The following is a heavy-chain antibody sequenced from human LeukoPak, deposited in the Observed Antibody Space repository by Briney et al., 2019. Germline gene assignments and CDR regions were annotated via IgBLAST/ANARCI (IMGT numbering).Heavy chain of an antibody. CDR3: ARSLSGLLAYFDL. V-gene: IGHV4-39*07. CDR1: DDSIRTNHYY. CDR2: ILDRGST. J-gene: IGHJ2*01. Sequence: SETLSLTCTVSDDSIRTNHYYWGWIRQPPGKGLEWIGRILDRGSTYYNPSLKSRVTISVDTSRNQFSLNLRSVTAADTAVYYCARSLSGLLAYFDLWGRGTLVTVSS. D-gene: IGHD1-26*01.